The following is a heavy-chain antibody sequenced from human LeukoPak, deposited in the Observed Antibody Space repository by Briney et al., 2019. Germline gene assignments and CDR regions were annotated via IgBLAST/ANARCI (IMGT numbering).Heavy chain of an antibody. Sequence: GGSLRLSCAASGFTFSSYSMNWVLQAPGKGLEWVSSISSSSSYIYYADSVKGRFTISRDNAKNSLYLQMNSLRAEDTAVYYCADSGGYYGSGSLDYWGQGTLVTVSS. V-gene: IGHV3-21*01. CDR1: GFTFSSYS. J-gene: IGHJ4*02. D-gene: IGHD3-10*01. CDR2: ISSSSSYI. CDR3: ADSGGYYGSGSLDY.